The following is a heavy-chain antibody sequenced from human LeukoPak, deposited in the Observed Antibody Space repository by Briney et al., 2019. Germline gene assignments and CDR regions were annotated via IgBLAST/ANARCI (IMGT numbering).Heavy chain of an antibody. V-gene: IGHV4-39*01. CDR3: ARHRAGLYCSSTSCLNWFDP. CDR1: GGSISSSSCC. J-gene: IGHJ5*02. Sequence: PSETLSLTCTVSGGSISSSSCCWRWIRQPPGKGLEWIGSIYYSGSTYYNPSLKSRVTISVDTSKNQFSLKLSSVTAADTAVYYCARHRAGLYCSSTSCLNWFDPWGQGTLVTVSS. CDR2: IYYSGST. D-gene: IGHD2-2*01.